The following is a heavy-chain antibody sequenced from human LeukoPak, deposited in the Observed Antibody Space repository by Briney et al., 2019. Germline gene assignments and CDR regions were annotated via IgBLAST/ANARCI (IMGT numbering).Heavy chain of an antibody. CDR1: GCTFSSSS. CDR2: ISSGSSYN. J-gene: IGHJ4*02. V-gene: IGHV3-21*01. D-gene: IGHD1-7*01. CDR3: ASERYNWNYAFDY. Sequence: PSESLRLSCAASGCTFSSSSMNWVRQAPGKGLEWVSSISSGSSYNYYADPLKGRFTVSRDNAKNSLYLQKNSLRAEDTAVYYCASERYNWNYAFDYWGQGILVTVSS.